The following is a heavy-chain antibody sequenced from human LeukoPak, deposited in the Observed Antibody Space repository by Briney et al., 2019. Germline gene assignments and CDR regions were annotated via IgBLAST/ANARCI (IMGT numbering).Heavy chain of an antibody. CDR3: AGDDPLWFGNLKLDY. V-gene: IGHV1-18*01. CDR1: GYTFTSYG. D-gene: IGHD3-10*01. Sequence: ASVKVSCKASGYTFTSYGISWVRQAPGQGLEWMGWISAYNGNTNYAQKLQGRVTMTTDTSTSTAHMELRSLRSDDTAVYYCAGDDPLWFGNLKLDYWGQGTLVTVSS. J-gene: IGHJ4*02. CDR2: ISAYNGNT.